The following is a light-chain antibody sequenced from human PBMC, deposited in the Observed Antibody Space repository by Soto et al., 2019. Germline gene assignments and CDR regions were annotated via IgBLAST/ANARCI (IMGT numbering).Light chain of an antibody. Sequence: EIVLTQSPGTLSLSPGERATLSCRASQSVSSSYLAWYQQKPGQAPRLLIYGASSRATGIPDRFSGSGSGTDFTLTISRLEPEDFAVDYCQQYGSSSLLTFGGGTKVEIK. CDR2: GAS. V-gene: IGKV3-20*01. J-gene: IGKJ4*01. CDR3: QQYGSSSLLT. CDR1: QSVSSSY.